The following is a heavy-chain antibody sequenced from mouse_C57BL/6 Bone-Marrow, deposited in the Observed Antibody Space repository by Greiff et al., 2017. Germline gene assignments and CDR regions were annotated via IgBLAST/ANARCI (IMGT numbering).Heavy chain of an antibody. CDR3: ARGGVLRGGPPYAMDY. D-gene: IGHD2-4*01. CDR1: GFTFSDYG. V-gene: IGHV5-15*01. CDR2: ISNLAYSI. J-gene: IGHJ4*01. Sequence: EVKVVESGGGLVQPGGSLKLSCAASGFTFSDYGMAWVRQAPRKGPAWVAFISNLAYSIYYADTVTGRFPIPRENAKNTLYLEMSSLRSEDTAMYYCARGGVLRGGPPYAMDYWGQGTSVTVSS.